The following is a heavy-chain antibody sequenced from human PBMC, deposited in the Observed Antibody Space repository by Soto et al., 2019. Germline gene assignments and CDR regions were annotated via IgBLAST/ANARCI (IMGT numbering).Heavy chain of an antibody. V-gene: IGHV4-39*01. CDR3: ARGGGLYYDFWSDKYGMDV. CDR2: IYYSGST. D-gene: IGHD3-3*01. CDR1: GGSISSSSYY. J-gene: IGHJ6*02. Sequence: SETLSLTCTVSGGSISSSSYYWGWIRQPPGKGLEWIGSIYYSGSTYYNPSLKSRVTISVDTSKNQFSLKLSSVTAADTAVYYCARGGGLYYDFWSDKYGMDVWGQGTTVTVSS.